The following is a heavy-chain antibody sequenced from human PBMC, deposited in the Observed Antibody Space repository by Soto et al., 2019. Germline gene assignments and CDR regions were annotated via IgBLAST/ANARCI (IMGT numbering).Heavy chain of an antibody. CDR1: GFTFSSYA. V-gene: IGHV3-23*01. D-gene: IGHD3-10*01. J-gene: IGHJ6*02. CDR2: ISGSGGST. Sequence: LRLSCAASGFTFSSYAMSWVRQAPGKGLEWVSAISGSGGSTYYADSVKGRFTISRDNSKNTLYLQMNSLRAEDTAVYYCAKSHMVRGVTLTNNYYYYGMDVWGQGTTVTVSS. CDR3: AKSHMVRGVTLTNNYYYYGMDV.